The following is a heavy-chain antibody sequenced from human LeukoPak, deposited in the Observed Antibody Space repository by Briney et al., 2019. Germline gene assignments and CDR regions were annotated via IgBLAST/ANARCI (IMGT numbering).Heavy chain of an antibody. CDR1: GFTFRSYS. V-gene: IGHV3-64*04. D-gene: IGHD7-27*01. CDR2: ISSNGGST. CDR3: APELGEAAPLDY. Sequence: PGGSLRLSCSASGFTFRSYSMHWVRQAPGKGLEYVSTISSNGGSTYYADSVKGRFTISRDNAKNSLYLQMNSLRAEDTAVYYCAPELGEAAPLDYWGQGTLVTVSS. J-gene: IGHJ4*02.